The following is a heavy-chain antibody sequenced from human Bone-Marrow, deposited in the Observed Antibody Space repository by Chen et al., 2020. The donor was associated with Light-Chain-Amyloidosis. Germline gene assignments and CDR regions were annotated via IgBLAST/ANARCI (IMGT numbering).Heavy chain of an antibody. J-gene: IGHJ4*02. V-gene: IGHV3-23*01. CDR2: ISGSGGST. Sequence: EVQLLESGGGLVQPGGSLRLSCAASGFTFSRSAMSWVRQAPGKGLEWVSAISGSGGSTYYADSVKGRFTISRDNSKNTLYLQMNSLRAEDTAVYYCAKFKVDFWSGFPPHFDYWGQGTLVTVSS. D-gene: IGHD3-3*01. CDR3: AKFKVDFWSGFPPHFDY. CDR1: GFTFSRSA.